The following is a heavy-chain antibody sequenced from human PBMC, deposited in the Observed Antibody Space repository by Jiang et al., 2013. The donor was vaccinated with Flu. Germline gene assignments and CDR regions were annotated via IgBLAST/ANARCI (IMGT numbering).Heavy chain of an antibody. D-gene: IGHD3-22*01. CDR2: INPNSGGT. V-gene: IGHV1-18*01. Sequence: RQAPGQGLEWMGWINPNSGGTNYAQKLQGRVTMTTDTSTSTAYMELRSLRSDDTAVYYCARERSYYYDSSGYFYWGQGTLVTVSS. J-gene: IGHJ4*02. CDR3: ARERSYYYDSSGYFY.